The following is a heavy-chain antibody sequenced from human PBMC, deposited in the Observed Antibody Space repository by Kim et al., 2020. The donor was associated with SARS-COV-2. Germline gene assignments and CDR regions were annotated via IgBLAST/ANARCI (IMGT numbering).Heavy chain of an antibody. CDR2: INHSGST. Sequence: ETLSLTCTVYGGSFSGYYWSWIRQPPGKGLEWIGEINHSGSTNYNPSLKSRVTISVDTSKNQFSLKLSSVTAADTAVYYCARLATTPGYYYYYMDVWGKGTTVTVSS. V-gene: IGHV4-34*01. D-gene: IGHD1-1*01. J-gene: IGHJ6*03. CDR3: ARLATTPGYYYYYMDV. CDR1: GGSFSGYY.